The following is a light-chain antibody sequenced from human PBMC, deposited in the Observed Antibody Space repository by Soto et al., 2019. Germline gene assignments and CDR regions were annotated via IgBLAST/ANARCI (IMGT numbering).Light chain of an antibody. CDR2: EAN. J-gene: IGLJ1*01. CDR3: CSNAVSSTYV. Sequence: QSVLTQPASVSGSPGQSITISCTGTDSDVGSHHLVSWYQQYPGKAPKLIIFEANKRPSGVSSRFSGSKSGSTASLTISGLQAEDEADYYCCSNAVSSTYVFGSGTKLPVL. V-gene: IGLV2-23*01. CDR1: DSDVGSHHL.